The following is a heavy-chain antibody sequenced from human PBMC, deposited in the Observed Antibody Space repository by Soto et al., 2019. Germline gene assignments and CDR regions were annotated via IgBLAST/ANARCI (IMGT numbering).Heavy chain of an antibody. CDR3: AKGLYQWDYSVYSGYDY. CDR2: ISTNGGST. CDR1: GFTFSIYA. V-gene: IGHV3-64D*06. D-gene: IGHD3-22*01. J-gene: IGHJ4*02. Sequence: PGGSLRLSCSASGFTFSIYAMHWVRQAPGKGLEYVSVISTNGGSTYYADSVKGRFTISRDNSKNTVYLQMSSLRAEDTAVYYCAKGLYQWDYSVYSGYDYWGQGTLVTVSS.